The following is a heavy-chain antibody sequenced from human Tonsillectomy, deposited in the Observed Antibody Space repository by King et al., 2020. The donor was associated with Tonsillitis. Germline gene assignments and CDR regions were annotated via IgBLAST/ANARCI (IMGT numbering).Heavy chain of an antibody. D-gene: IGHD5-18*01. V-gene: IGHV1-2*04. Sequence: QVQLVESGAEVKKPGASVKVSCKTSGYTFTNFYLHWVRQAPGQGLEWMGWINPNSGDTKYAQKFQDWVTMTRDTSISTAYMELSSLKFDDTAVYYCARGREDTDGDAMGVWGQGTTVTVSS. CDR1: GYTFTNFY. CDR3: ARGREDTDGDAMGV. CDR2: INPNSGDT. J-gene: IGHJ6*02.